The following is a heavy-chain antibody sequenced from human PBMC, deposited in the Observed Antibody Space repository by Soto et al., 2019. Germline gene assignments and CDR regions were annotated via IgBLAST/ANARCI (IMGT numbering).Heavy chain of an antibody. J-gene: IGHJ4*02. CDR2: IHHSGST. V-gene: IGHV4-4*02. Sequence: SETLSLTCTVSGGSISSANWWSWVRQPPGKGLEWIGEIHHSGSTNFNPSLTSRVTISVDTSRNQFSLKLSSVTAADTAVYYCARHRYSYGVYYFDYWGQGTLVTVSS. CDR1: GGSISSANW. CDR3: ARHRYSYGVYYFDY. D-gene: IGHD5-18*01.